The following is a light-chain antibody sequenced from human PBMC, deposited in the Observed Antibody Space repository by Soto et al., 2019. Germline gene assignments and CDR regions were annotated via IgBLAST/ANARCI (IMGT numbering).Light chain of an antibody. J-gene: IGKJ4*01. Sequence: EIVMTQSPATLSVSQGERATLSCRASQSVGSKLAWYQQKPGQAPRLLIYGASTRATSIPARFSGSGSGTEFTLTISSLQSEDSAVYYGQQYNDRPLTFGGGATVEI. CDR1: QSVGSK. CDR2: GAS. V-gene: IGKV3-15*01. CDR3: QQYNDRPLT.